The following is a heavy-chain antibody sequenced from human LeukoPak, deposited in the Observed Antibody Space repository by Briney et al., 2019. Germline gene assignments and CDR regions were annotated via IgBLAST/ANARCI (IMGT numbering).Heavy chain of an antibody. J-gene: IGHJ6*03. CDR1: GYTFTSYD. V-gene: IGHV1-8*01. CDR2: MNPNSGNT. Sequence: ASVKVSCKASGYTFTSYDINWVRQATGQGLEWMGWMNPNSGNTGYAQKFQGRVTMTRNTSISTAYMELSSLRSEDTAVYYCARADVPDYYYYMDVWGKGTTVSVFS. CDR3: ARADVPDYYYYMDV.